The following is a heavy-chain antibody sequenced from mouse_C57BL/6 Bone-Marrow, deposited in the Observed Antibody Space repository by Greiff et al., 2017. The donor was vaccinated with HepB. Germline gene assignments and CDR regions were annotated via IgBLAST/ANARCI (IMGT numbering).Heavy chain of an antibody. CDR1: GFTFSDYG. CDR2: ISSGSSTI. Sequence: EVKLVESGGGLVKPGGSLKLSCAASGFTFSDYGMHWVRQAPEKELEWVAYISSGSSTIYYADTVKGRFTISRDNAKNTLFLQMTSLRSEDTAMYYCARVYYYGSSSWFAYWGQGTLVTVSA. D-gene: IGHD1-1*01. CDR3: ARVYYYGSSSWFAY. J-gene: IGHJ3*01. V-gene: IGHV5-17*01.